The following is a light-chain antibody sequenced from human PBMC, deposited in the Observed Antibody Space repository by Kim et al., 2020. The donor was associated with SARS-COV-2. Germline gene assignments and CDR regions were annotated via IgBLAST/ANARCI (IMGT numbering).Light chain of an antibody. J-gene: IGKJ1*01. CDR3: EHYNAYPWT. CDR1: QSISTW. V-gene: IGKV1-5*03. CDR2: KAS. Sequence: DIHMTQSPATLSADVGDRVTITCRASQSISTWVAWYQQKPRKAPNLLIYKASILETGVPSRFSGSGSGTDFTLTISSLQPADFGTYYCEHYNAYPWTFGQGAKVDIK.